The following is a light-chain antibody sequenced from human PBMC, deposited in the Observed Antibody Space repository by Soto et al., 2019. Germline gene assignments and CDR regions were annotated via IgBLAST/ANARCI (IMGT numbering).Light chain of an antibody. CDR3: QQRSNTPDT. CDR1: QSISSY. V-gene: IGKV3-11*01. Sequence: IVLKQSPATPSLSPGARATLSCSASQSISSYLAWYQQKPGQAPRLLIYDASSMHTGIPSRFSGSGSGTDFTLTISSLEPEDFAAYYCQQRSNTPDTFGEGTKVDIK. CDR2: DAS. J-gene: IGKJ4*02.